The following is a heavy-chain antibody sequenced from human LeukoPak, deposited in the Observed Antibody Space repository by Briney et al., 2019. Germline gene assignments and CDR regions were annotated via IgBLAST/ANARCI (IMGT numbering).Heavy chain of an antibody. CDR3: AGGIAVAGTGFFDY. CDR1: GFTFSDYY. V-gene: IGHV3-11*03. J-gene: IGHJ4*02. Sequence: GGSLRLSCAASGFTFSDYYMDWIRQAPGKGLEWISTISRSSSYTNYADSVKGRFSISRDNAKNSLYLQMNSLGAEDTAVYYCAGGIAVAGTGFFDYWGQGTLVTVSS. CDR2: ISRSSSYT. D-gene: IGHD6-19*01.